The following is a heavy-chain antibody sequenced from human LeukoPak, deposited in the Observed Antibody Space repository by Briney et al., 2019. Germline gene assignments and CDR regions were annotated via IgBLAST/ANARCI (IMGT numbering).Heavy chain of an antibody. Sequence: PGGSLRLSCAASGFTFSSYAMSWVLQAPGKGLEWVSGISGSGGSAYYADSVKGRFTISRDNSKNTLYLRVNSLRAEDTAVYYCAKVNYYDGSGYYSHAFDIWGQGAMVTVSS. CDR2: ISGSGGSA. CDR1: GFTFSSYA. J-gene: IGHJ3*02. D-gene: IGHD3-22*01. CDR3: AKVNYYDGSGYYSHAFDI. V-gene: IGHV3-23*01.